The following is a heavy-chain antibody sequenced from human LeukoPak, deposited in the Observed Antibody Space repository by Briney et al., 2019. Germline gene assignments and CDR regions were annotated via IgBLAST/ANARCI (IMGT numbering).Heavy chain of an antibody. V-gene: IGHV3-43*01. J-gene: IGHJ4*02. CDR2: ISWDGGIT. CDR1: GFTFHHYS. D-gene: IGHD5-12*01. CDR3: AKDSNTGGYSFGS. Sequence: AGGSLRLSCAASGFTFHHYSMHWVRQPPGKGLEWVSLISWDGGITYYADSVRGRFTISRGNGKNSLSLEMSSLRTEDTALYYCAKDSNTGGYSFGSWGQGTLVTVTS.